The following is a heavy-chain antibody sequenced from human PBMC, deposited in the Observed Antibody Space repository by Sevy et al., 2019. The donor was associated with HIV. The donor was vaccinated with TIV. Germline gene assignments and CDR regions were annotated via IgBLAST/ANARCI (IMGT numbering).Heavy chain of an antibody. CDR3: ARDYYDSSGYYYAHDY. Sequence: GGSLRLSCAASGFTFSSYWMSWVRQAPGKGLEWVANIKQDGSEKYYVDSVKGRFTISRDNAKNSLYLQMNSLRAEDTAVYYCARDYYDSSGYYYAHDYWGQGTLVTVSS. V-gene: IGHV3-7*01. CDR1: GFTFSSYW. D-gene: IGHD3-22*01. J-gene: IGHJ4*02. CDR2: IKQDGSEK.